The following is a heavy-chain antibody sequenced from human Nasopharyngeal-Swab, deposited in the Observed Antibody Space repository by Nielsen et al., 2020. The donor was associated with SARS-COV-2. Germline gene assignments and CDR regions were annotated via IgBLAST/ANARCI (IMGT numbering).Heavy chain of an antibody. Sequence: GGSLRLSCAASGFTFSSYAMHWVRQAPGKGLEWVAVISYDGSNKYYADSVKGRFTISRDNSKNTLYLQMNSLRAEDTAVYYCARDRGIAVAGNYYYYSMDVWGQGTTVTVSS. J-gene: IGHJ6*02. D-gene: IGHD6-19*01. CDR2: ISYDGSNK. V-gene: IGHV3-30-3*01. CDR3: ARDRGIAVAGNYYYYSMDV. CDR1: GFTFSSYA.